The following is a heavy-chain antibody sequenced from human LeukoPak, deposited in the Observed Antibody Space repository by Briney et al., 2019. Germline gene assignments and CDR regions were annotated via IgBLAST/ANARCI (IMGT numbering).Heavy chain of an antibody. D-gene: IGHD3-16*01. CDR2: TSGGSGNI. J-gene: IGHJ4*02. V-gene: IGHV3-23*01. CDR3: AKGHDYFGGRFFDF. CDR1: GFTFSTYA. Sequence: AGSLRLSCAASGFTFSTYAMHWVRQAPGKGLEWVSGTSGGSGNIYYADSVKGRFTISRDNSKNNLYLQMNSLRAEDTAVYYCAKGHDYFGGRFFDFWGQGTLVTVSS.